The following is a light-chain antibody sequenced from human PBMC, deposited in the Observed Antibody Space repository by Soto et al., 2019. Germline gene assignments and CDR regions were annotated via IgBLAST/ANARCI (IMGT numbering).Light chain of an antibody. J-gene: IGLJ2*01. V-gene: IGLV2-14*01. CDR1: SSDIGDYNY. CDR2: EVS. CDR3: SSYTSSSTLVV. Sequence: QSVLTQPASVSGSPGQSITISCTGSSSDIGDYNYVSWYQQHPGKVPKLMTYEVSNRPSGVSSRFSGSKSGNTASLTISGLQAEDEADYYCSSYTSSSTLVVFGGGTQLTVL.